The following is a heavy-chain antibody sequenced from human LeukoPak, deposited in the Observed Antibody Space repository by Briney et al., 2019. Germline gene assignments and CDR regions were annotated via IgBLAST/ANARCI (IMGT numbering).Heavy chain of an antibody. Sequence: GASVKVSCKASGYTFTGYYMHWVRQAPGHGLEWMGWINPNSGGTNYAQKFRGRVTMTRDTSISTAYMELSRLRSDDTAVYYCARRGGRSDCSSTSCYVYWGQGTLVTVSS. V-gene: IGHV1-2*02. J-gene: IGHJ4*02. D-gene: IGHD2-2*01. CDR3: ARRGGRSDCSSTSCYVY. CDR1: GYTFTGYY. CDR2: INPNSGGT.